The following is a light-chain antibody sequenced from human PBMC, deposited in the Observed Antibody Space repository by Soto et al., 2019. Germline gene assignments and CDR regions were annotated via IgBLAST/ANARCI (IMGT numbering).Light chain of an antibody. CDR2: DAS. J-gene: IGKJ3*01. V-gene: IGKV3-15*01. CDR1: QSVGSN. CDR3: QHYNKWPL. Sequence: EIVLTQSPATLSVSPGERATLSCRASQSVGSNLAWYQQKPGQAPRLLIYDASTRATRVPARFSGSGSATEFTLPISSLQSGDFAVYYCQHYNKWPLFSPGTKVDIK.